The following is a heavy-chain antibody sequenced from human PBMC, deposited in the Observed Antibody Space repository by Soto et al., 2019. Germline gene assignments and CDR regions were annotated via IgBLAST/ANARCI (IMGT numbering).Heavy chain of an antibody. Sequence: QVQLQESGPRLVKPSGSLSLTCGVSGGTVASSHWWSWVRQSPGGGLEWIGNDYHTGNTNFNPSLQSRVTISVDKSNNQFSLRLNSLTAADTAVYFCAREIVTAGGNNYFDPWGPGTLVTVSS. V-gene: IGHV4-4*02. J-gene: IGHJ5*02. CDR3: AREIVTAGGNNYFDP. CDR1: GGTVASSHW. CDR2: DYHTGNT. D-gene: IGHD2-21*02.